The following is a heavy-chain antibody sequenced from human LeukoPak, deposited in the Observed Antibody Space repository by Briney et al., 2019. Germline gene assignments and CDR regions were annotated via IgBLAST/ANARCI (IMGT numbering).Heavy chain of an antibody. CDR3: AREVIPRYVVVITLYY. CDR1: GFTFSSYA. V-gene: IGHV3-30*01. CDR2: ISYDGSNK. J-gene: IGHJ4*02. Sequence: GRSLRLSCAASGFTFSSYAMHWVRQAPGKGLEWVAVISYDGSNKYYADSVKGRFTISRDNSKNTLYQQMNSLRAEDTAVYYCAREVIPRYVVVITLYYWGQGTLVTVSS. D-gene: IGHD3-22*01.